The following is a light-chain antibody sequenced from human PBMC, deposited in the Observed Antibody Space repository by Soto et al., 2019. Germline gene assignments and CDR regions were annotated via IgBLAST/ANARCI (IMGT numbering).Light chain of an antibody. Sequence: EIVLTQSPGTLSLSPGERATLSCRASQSVSSSYLGWYQQKPGQAPKLLIYAASSRATGIPDRFSGSGSGTDFTLTISRLEPEDFAVYYCQQYGTSPITFGQGTRLEIK. CDR3: QQYGTSPIT. CDR1: QSVSSSY. V-gene: IGKV3-20*01. CDR2: AAS. J-gene: IGKJ5*01.